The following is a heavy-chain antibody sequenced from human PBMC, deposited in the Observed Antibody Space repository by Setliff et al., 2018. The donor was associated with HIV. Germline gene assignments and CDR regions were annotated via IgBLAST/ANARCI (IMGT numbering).Heavy chain of an antibody. CDR1: GFTFSSYS. J-gene: IGHJ4*02. Sequence: GGSLRLSCAASGFTFSSYSMNWVRQAPGKGLEWVSYISSSSSYTHYADSVKGRFTISRDNVKNSLSLQMNSLRAEDTAVYFCARGGTAAVNPNFDYWGQGMLVTVSS. D-gene: IGHD6-13*01. CDR2: ISSSSSYT. V-gene: IGHV3-21*01. CDR3: ARGGTAAVNPNFDY.